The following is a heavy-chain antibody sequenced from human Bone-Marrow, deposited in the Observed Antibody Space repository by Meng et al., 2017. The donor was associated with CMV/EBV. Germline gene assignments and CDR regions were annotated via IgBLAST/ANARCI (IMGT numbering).Heavy chain of an antibody. J-gene: IGHJ4*02. D-gene: IGHD2-2*01. CDR1: GFTFSSYW. V-gene: IGHV3-7*01. Sequence: GESLKISCAASGFTFSSYWMSWVRQAPGKGLEWVANIKQDGSEKYYVDSVKGRFTIYRDNAKNSLYLQMNSLRAEDTAVYYCATLYQLRYGYWGQGTLVTVSS. CDR3: ATLYQLRYGY. CDR2: IKQDGSEK.